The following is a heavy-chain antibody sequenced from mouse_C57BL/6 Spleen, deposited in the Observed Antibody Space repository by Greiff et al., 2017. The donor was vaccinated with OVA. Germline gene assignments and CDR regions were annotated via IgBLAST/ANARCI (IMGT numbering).Heavy chain of an antibody. CDR1: GFNIKDDY. D-gene: IGHD2-10*01. J-gene: IGHJ1*03. CDR3: TPTKGYWYFDG. V-gene: IGHV14-4*01. CDR2: IDPENGDT. Sequence: EVQVVESGAELVRPGASVKLSCTASGFNIKDDYMHWVKQRPEQGLEWIGWIDPENGDTEYASKFQGKATITADTSSNTAYLQLSSLTSEDTAVYYCTPTKGYWYFDGWGTGTTVTVSS.